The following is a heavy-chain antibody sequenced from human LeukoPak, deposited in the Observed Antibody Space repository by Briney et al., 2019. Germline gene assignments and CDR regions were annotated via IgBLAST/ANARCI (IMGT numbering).Heavy chain of an antibody. V-gene: IGHV4-59*01. CDR3: AREIVVVVAATGWFDP. CDR1: GGSISTYY. J-gene: IGHJ5*02. D-gene: IGHD2-15*01. Sequence: PSETLSLTCSVSGGSISTYYWIWIRQPPGKGLEWIGYIYYSGSTNYNPSLKSRVTISVDTSKNQFSLKLSSVTAADTAVYYCAREIVVVVAATGWFDPWGQGTLVTVSS. CDR2: IYYSGST.